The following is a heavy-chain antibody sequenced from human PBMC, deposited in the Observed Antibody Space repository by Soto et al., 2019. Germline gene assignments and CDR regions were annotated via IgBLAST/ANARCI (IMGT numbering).Heavy chain of an antibody. J-gene: IGHJ6*02. Sequence: GGSLRLSCAASGFTFSSYWMHWVRQAPGKGLVWVSRINSDGSSTSYADSVKGRFTISRDNAKNTLYLQMNSLRAEDTAVYYCARAQKEYSSSSTYYYGMDVWGQGTTVTVSS. CDR3: ARAQKEYSSSSTYYYGMDV. D-gene: IGHD6-6*01. CDR2: INSDGSST. V-gene: IGHV3-74*01. CDR1: GFTFSSYW.